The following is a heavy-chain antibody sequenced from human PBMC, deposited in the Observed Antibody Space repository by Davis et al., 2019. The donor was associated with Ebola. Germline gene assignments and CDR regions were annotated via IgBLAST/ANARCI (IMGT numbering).Heavy chain of an antibody. CDR3: AKAGYGDYDFDY. CDR1: GFTFSDYY. V-gene: IGHV3-23*01. D-gene: IGHD4-17*01. CDR2: ISGSGGST. J-gene: IGHJ4*02. Sequence: PGGSLRLSCAASGFTFSDYYMSWIRQAPGKGLEWVSAISGSGGSTYYADSVKGRFTISRDNSKNTLYLQMNSLRAEDTAVYYCAKAGYGDYDFDYWGQGTLVTVSS.